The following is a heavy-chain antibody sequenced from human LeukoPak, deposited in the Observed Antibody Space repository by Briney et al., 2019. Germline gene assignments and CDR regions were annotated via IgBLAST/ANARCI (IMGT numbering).Heavy chain of an antibody. CDR3: ARAVGVTAIHNAFDI. CDR1: GFTDG. CDR2: ISGSGDNT. J-gene: IGHJ3*02. V-gene: IGHV3-23*01. Sequence: GGSLRLSCAASGFTDGMSWVRQAPGKGLEWVSAISGSGDNTFYADSVKGRFTISRDNSKNTLYLQMNSLRAEDTAVYYCARAVGVTAIHNAFDIWGQGTMVTVSS. D-gene: IGHD2-21*02.